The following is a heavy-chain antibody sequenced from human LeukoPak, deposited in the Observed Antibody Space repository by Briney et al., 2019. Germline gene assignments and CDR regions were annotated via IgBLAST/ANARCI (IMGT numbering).Heavy chain of an antibody. CDR3: SRDISATTRAYDY. D-gene: IGHD1-26*01. CDR1: GFILSDYN. Sequence: PGGSLRLSCVASGFILSDYNMNWVRQAPGKGLEWVSFISISGTYITYADSVKGRFTISRENAKNSLYLQMNSLRAEDTAVYYCSRDISATTRAYDYWGQGTLVTVSS. V-gene: IGHV3-21*01. J-gene: IGHJ4*02. CDR2: ISISGTYI.